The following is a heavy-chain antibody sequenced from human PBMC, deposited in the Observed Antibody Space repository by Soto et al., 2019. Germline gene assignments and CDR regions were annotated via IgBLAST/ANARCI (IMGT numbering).Heavy chain of an antibody. D-gene: IGHD3-10*01. J-gene: IGHJ6*02. Sequence: GESLKISCKGSGYSFTSYWITRVRQMPGKGLEWMGRIDPSDSYTNYSPSFQGHVTISADKSITTAYLQWSSLKASDTAMFYCARRGAFMDVWGQGTTVTVSS. CDR3: ARRGAFMDV. CDR2: IDPSDSYT. V-gene: IGHV5-10-1*01. CDR1: GYSFTSYW.